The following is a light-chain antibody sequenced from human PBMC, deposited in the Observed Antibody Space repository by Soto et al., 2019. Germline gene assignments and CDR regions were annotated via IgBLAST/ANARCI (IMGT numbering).Light chain of an antibody. J-gene: IGKJ1*01. CDR2: GAS. CDR1: QSVSSN. Sequence: EIVMTQSPATLSVSPGERATLSCRASQSVSSNLAWYQQKPGQAPRLLIYGASTRATVIPAGFSGSGSGTDFTLTISSLQSEDFAVYYCQQYDNWPWTFGQGTKVDIK. V-gene: IGKV3-15*01. CDR3: QQYDNWPWT.